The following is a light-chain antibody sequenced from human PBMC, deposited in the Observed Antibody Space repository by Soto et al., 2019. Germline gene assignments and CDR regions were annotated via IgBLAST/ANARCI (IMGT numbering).Light chain of an antibody. CDR2: SAS. Sequence: EIVLTQSPGTLSLSPGERATLSCRASQSITGSYLAWYQQKPGQAPRLLIYSASSRATGIPDRFSGSGSGTYFTLTISRLEPEDFAVYYCQQYGSSPLYTFGQGTKLEIK. CDR3: QQYGSSPLYT. CDR1: QSITGSY. V-gene: IGKV3-20*01. J-gene: IGKJ2*01.